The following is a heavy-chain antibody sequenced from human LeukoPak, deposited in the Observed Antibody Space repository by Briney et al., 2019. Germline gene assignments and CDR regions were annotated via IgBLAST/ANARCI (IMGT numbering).Heavy chain of an antibody. CDR2: IYSSGST. CDR1: GGSISSYY. Sequence: SETLSLTCTVSGGSISSYYWSWIRQPAGKGLEWIGRIYSSGSTNYNPSLKSRLTMSVDTSKNQFSLKLSSVTAADTAVYYCARGTAMVIPIRYYYMDVWGKGTTVTVSS. J-gene: IGHJ6*03. D-gene: IGHD5-18*01. CDR3: ARGTAMVIPIRYYYMDV. V-gene: IGHV4-4*07.